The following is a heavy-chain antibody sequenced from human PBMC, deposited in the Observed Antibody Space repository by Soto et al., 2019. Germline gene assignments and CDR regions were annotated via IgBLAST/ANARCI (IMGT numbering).Heavy chain of an antibody. Sequence: GGSLRLSCAASGFTFSNFWMTWVRQAPGKGLEWVANIKQDGSDQSYADSMKGRFTVSRDNAKNSLYPQVNSLRAEDTAVYYCARGRFGEPYYYFDYWGQGTLVTVSS. V-gene: IGHV3-7*05. CDR3: ARGRFGEPYYYFDY. CDR2: IKQDGSDQ. J-gene: IGHJ4*02. D-gene: IGHD3-10*01. CDR1: GFTFSNFW.